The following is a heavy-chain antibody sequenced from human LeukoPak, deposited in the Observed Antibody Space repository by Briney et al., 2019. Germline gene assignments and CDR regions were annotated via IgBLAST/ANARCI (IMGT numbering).Heavy chain of an antibody. Sequence: GGSLRLSCAASGFTFSSYPMSWVRQAPGKGLEWVSAITNSGDSTYYADSVKGRFTISRDNSKNTLYLQMNSLRAEDTAVYYCARDSAWFGEGWFDPWGQGTLVTVSS. V-gene: IGHV3-23*01. D-gene: IGHD3-10*01. CDR2: ITNSGDST. CDR3: ARDSAWFGEGWFDP. J-gene: IGHJ5*02. CDR1: GFTFSSYP.